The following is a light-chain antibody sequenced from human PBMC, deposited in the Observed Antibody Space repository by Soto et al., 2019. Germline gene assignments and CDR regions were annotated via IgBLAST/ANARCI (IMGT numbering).Light chain of an antibody. J-gene: IGKJ1*01. CDR3: QHYNSYSAA. Sequence: DIQMTQSPSTLSGSVGDRVTITCRASQTISSWLAWYQQKPGKAPKLLIYKASTLKSGVPSRFSGSGSGTEFTLTISSLQPDYFANYYCQHYNSYSAAFGQGTKVELK. CDR1: QTISSW. V-gene: IGKV1-5*03. CDR2: KAS.